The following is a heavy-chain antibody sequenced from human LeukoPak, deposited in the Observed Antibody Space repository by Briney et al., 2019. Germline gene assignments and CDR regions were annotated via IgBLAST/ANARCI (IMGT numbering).Heavy chain of an antibody. CDR2: ISARSDAI. Sequence: PGGSLRHSCAVSGVTLSASHMNWIRQAPGKGLEWISYISARSDAIYYADSVKGRFTISKDNAMNSLYLQMNGLRAEDTAVYFCARDVPDWGLDSWGQGTLVTVSS. CDR3: ARDVPDWGLDS. D-gene: IGHD7-27*01. J-gene: IGHJ5*01. V-gene: IGHV3-11*01. CDR1: GVTLSASH.